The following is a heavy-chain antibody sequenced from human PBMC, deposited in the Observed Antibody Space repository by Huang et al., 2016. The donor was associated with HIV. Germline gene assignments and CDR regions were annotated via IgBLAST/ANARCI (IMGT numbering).Heavy chain of an antibody. CDR3: ARRGFNTGSSPDS. D-gene: IGHD1-26*01. V-gene: IGHV5-51*01. CDR1: GYSFTNYW. CDR2: SYPGDSDA. J-gene: IGHJ4*02. Sequence: EVQLVQSGPEVKKPGESLKISCRVSGYSFTNYWIGWVRQRPGKGLAGMSISYPGDSDAAYNPAFRGQVTVSANNSINTAHLQWDSLKTSDSASYYCARRGFNTGSSPDSWGQGTLVTVSS.